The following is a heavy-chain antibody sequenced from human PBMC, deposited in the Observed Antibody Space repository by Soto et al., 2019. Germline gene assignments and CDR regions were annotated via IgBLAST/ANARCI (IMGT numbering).Heavy chain of an antibody. CDR3: ARAITIFGVVPNPVYYYYGMDV. Sequence: ASVKVSCKASGYTFTSYYMHLVRQAPGQGLEWMGIINPSGGSTSYAQKFQGRVTMTRDTSTSTVYMELSSLRSEDTAVYYCARAITIFGVVPNPVYYYYGMDVWGQGTTVTVS. CDR1: GYTFTSYY. CDR2: INPSGGST. D-gene: IGHD3-3*01. J-gene: IGHJ6*02. V-gene: IGHV1-46*01.